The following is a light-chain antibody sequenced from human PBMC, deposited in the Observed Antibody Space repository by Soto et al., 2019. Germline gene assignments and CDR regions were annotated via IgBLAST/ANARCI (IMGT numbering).Light chain of an antibody. J-gene: IGKJ5*01. CDR3: QHCNDWSA. CDR1: QSVSDN. V-gene: IGKV3-15*01. Sequence: EIVMTQSPDTLSVSPGERATLSCRASQSVSDNLAWYQQKPGQPPRLLIYGASTRATGVPSRFSGSGSGRDFTLTICSLQSEDFAVYYCQHCNDWSAFGQGTRLEIK. CDR2: GAS.